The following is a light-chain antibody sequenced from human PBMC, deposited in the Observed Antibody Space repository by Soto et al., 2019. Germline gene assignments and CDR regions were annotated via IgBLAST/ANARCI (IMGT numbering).Light chain of an antibody. CDR3: AAWDGSLNGVV. CDR2: FNN. J-gene: IGLJ2*01. CDR1: SSNIGGNT. Sequence: QSVLTQPPSASGTPGRRVIISCSGSSSNIGGNTVNWYQQLPGTAPKLLIYFNNQRPSGVPDRFSGSKSGTSASLAISGLQSDDEADYYCAAWDGSLNGVVFGGGTKVTVL. V-gene: IGLV1-44*01.